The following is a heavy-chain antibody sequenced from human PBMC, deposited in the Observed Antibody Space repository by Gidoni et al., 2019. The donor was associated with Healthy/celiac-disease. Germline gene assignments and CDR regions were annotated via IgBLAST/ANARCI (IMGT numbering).Heavy chain of an antibody. V-gene: IGHV3-33*01. Sequence: QVQLVESGGGVVQPGRSLSLSCPASAFPFGSYGLHWVRQAPGKARGWVAVIWYDGSNKYYADSVKGRFTISRDNSKNTLYLQMNSLRAEDTTVYYCARGQGYCSSTSCLPGSMDVWGQGTTVTVSS. CDR2: IWYDGSNK. CDR1: AFPFGSYG. J-gene: IGHJ6*02. CDR3: ARGQGYCSSTSCLPGSMDV. D-gene: IGHD2-2*01.